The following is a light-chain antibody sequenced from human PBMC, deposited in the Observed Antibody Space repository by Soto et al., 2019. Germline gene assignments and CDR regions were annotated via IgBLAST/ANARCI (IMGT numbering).Light chain of an antibody. CDR1: SSDVGSYNL. CDR3: CSDAGSSTLV. CDR2: EGS. V-gene: IGLV2-23*01. J-gene: IGLJ1*01. Sequence: QSALTQPASVSGSPGQSITISCTGTSSDVGSYNLVSWYQQHPGKAPKLMIYEGSKRPSGVSNRFSGSKSGNTASLTISGLHAEDGSDYYCCSDAGSSTLVFGTGTKVTVL.